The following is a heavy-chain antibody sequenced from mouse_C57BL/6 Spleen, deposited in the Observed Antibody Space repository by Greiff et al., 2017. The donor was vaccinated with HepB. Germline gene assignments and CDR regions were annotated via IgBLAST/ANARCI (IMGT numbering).Heavy chain of an antibody. J-gene: IGHJ3*01. CDR3: AFDYYGSSYGFAY. Sequence: VQLQQSGAELAKPGASVKLSCKASGYTFTSYWMHWVKQRPGQGLEWIGYINPSSGYTKYNQKFKDKATLTADKSSSTAYMQLSSLTYEDSAVYYCAFDYYGSSYGFAYWGQGTLVTVSA. CDR2: INPSSGYT. V-gene: IGHV1-7*01. D-gene: IGHD1-1*01. CDR1: GYTFTSYW.